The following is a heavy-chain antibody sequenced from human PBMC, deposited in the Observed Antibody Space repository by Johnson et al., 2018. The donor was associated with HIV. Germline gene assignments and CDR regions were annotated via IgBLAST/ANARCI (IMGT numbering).Heavy chain of an antibody. CDR3: AKGRGYDYDALDF. V-gene: IGHV3-23*01. J-gene: IGHJ3*01. Sequence: WVSFITNSAETMYYADSVKGRFTISRDKSKDTLYLQMSSLRAEDTAVYYCAKGRGYDYDALDFWGQGTMVTVSS. CDR2: ITNSAETM. D-gene: IGHD5-12*01.